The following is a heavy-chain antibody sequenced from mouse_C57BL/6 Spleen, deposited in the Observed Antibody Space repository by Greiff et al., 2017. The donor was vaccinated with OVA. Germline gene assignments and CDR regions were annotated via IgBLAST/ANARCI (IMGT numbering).Heavy chain of an antibody. Sequence: EVMLVESGGDLVKPGGSLKLSCAASGFTFSSYGMSWVRQTPDKRLEWVATISSGGSYTYYPDSVKGRFTISRDNAKNTLYLQMSSLKSEDTAMYYCARANSNSRYFDYWGQGTTLTVSS. J-gene: IGHJ2*01. CDR2: ISSGGSYT. CDR3: ARANSNSRYFDY. V-gene: IGHV5-6*01. D-gene: IGHD2-5*01. CDR1: GFTFSSYG.